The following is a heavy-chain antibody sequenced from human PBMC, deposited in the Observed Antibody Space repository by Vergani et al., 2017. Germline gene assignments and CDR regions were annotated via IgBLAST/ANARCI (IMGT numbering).Heavy chain of an antibody. Sequence: QVQLVQSGAEVKKPGASVKVSCKASGYTFTSYGISWVRQAPGKGLEWMGWISAYNGNTNYAQKLQGRVTMTTDTSTSTAYMELRSLRSEDTAVYYCARHTQWLPNDYYGMDVWGQGTTVTVSS. CDR2: ISAYNGNT. CDR3: ARHTQWLPNDYYGMDV. CDR1: GYTFTSYG. V-gene: IGHV1-18*01. D-gene: IGHD6-19*01. J-gene: IGHJ6*02.